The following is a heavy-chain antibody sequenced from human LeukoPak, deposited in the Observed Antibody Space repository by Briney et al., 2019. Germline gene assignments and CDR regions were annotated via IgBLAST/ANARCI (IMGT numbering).Heavy chain of an antibody. CDR2: IRYDGSNK. CDR1: GFTFSSYG. Sequence: GGSLRLSCAASGFTFSSYGMHWVRQAPGKGLEWVAFIRYDGSNKYYADSVKGRFTISRDNSKNTLYLQMNSLRAEDTAVYYCATGGDFWSPFYYFDYWGQGTLVTVSS. CDR3: ATGGDFWSPFYYFDY. D-gene: IGHD3-3*01. V-gene: IGHV3-30*02. J-gene: IGHJ4*02.